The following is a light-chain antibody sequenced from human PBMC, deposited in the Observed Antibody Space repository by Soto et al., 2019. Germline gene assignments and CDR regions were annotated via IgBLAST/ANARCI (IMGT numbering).Light chain of an antibody. CDR2: KVS. CDR3: MQGTYWPPWT. Sequence: VVMTQSPLSLPVTLGQPASISCRSSQTLLASDGDTYLNWFQQRPGQSPRRLIYKVSNRDSGVPDRFSGSGSGTDFTLKISRVEAEDVGVYYCMQGTYWPPWTFGQGTKVEIK. J-gene: IGKJ1*01. V-gene: IGKV2-30*01. CDR1: QTLLASDGDTY.